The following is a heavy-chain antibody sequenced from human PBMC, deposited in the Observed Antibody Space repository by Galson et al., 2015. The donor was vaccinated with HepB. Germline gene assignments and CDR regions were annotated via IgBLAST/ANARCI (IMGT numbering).Heavy chain of an antibody. CDR3: ARDEAELKDYPQGEYFQH. CDR2: ISYDGSNK. V-gene: IGHV3-30-3*01. D-gene: IGHD3-16*01. CDR1: GFTFSSYA. J-gene: IGHJ1*01. Sequence: SLRLSCAASGFTFSSYAMHWVRQAPGKGLEWVAVISYDGSNKYYADSVKGRFTISRDNSKNTLYLQMNSLRAEDTAVYYCARDEAELKDYPQGEYFQHWGQGTLVTVSS.